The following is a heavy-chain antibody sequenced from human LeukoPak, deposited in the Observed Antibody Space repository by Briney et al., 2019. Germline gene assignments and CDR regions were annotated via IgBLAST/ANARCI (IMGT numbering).Heavy chain of an antibody. V-gene: IGHV3-23*01. J-gene: IGHJ4*02. CDR1: GFTFSNWA. CDR2: ISGDGGGT. D-gene: IGHD3-10*01. Sequence: GGSLRLSCAASGFTFSNWAITWVREAPGKGLEWVSSISGDGGGTYYADSVKGRFTISRDNSKNTLYLQMNSLRGEDTAVYYCARDPGGSGSYLSYLDYSGQGTLVNVS. CDR3: ARDPGGSGSYLSYLDY.